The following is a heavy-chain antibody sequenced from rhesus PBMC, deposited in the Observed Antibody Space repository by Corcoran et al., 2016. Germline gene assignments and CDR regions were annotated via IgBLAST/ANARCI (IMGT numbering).Heavy chain of an antibody. J-gene: IGHJ4*01. D-gene: IGHD1-14*01. CDR1: GGSTSSGYSY. Sequence: QVQLQESGPGLVKPSETLSLTCAVSGGSTSSGYSYWSWIRQPPGKGLEWSGDITLRGSPSYNPSLKRRVTISRDTSNNQFSLKLSSVTAADTAVYYCARAYSWNDPTQFDYWGQGVLVTVSS. CDR2: ITLRGSP. V-gene: IGHV4-122*02. CDR3: ARAYSWNDPTQFDY.